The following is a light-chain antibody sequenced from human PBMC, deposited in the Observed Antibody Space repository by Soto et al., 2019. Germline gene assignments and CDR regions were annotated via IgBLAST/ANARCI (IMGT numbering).Light chain of an antibody. Sequence: IQITHFLPFLFASVEERFTFTSGASQSFRICLAWYKVKSGKAPKLLIYKTSTLDSGVPSRFSGSGSGTDFTLTIGDLQPDDFATYYCQQYDTYPVTFGPGTKVEIK. V-gene: IGKV1-5*03. CDR1: QSFRIC. J-gene: IGKJ3*01. CDR2: KTS. CDR3: QQYDTYPVT.